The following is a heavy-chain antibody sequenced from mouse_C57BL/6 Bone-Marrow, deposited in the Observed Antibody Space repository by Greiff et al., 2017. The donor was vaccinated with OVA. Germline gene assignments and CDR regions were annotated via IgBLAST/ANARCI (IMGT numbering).Heavy chain of an antibody. J-gene: IGHJ4*01. CDR2: IDPSDSYT. CDR3: ARGEYAMDY. CDR1: GYTFTSYW. V-gene: IGHV1-69*01. Sequence: VQLQQPGAELVMPGASVKLSCKASGYTFTSYWMHWVKQRPGQGLEWIGEIDPSDSYTNYNQKFKGKATLTVDKPSSTASIQLSSLTSADSAVYYCARGEYAMDYWDQGTAVTVSS.